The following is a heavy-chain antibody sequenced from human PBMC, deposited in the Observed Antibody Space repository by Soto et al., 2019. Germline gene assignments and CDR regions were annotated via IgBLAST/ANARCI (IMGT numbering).Heavy chain of an antibody. CDR3: ARLYYYDSSGYLDY. D-gene: IGHD3-22*01. CDR2: IYYSGST. Sequence: SETVSLTCTVSGGSISSGGYYWSWIRQHPGKGLEWIGYIYYSGSTYYNPSLKSRVTISVDTSKNQFSLKLSSVTAADTAVYYCARLYYYDSSGYLDYWGQGTLVTVSS. J-gene: IGHJ4*02. CDR1: GGSISSGGYY. V-gene: IGHV4-31*03.